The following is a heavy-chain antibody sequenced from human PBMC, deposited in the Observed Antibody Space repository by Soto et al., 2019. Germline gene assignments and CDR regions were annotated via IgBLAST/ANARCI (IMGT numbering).Heavy chain of an antibody. D-gene: IGHD3-22*01. V-gene: IGHV1-18*01. CDR3: ARDLMNYYDSSGYYGTDDAFDI. Sequence: QVQLVQSGAEVKKPGASVKVSCKASGYTFTSYGISWVRQAPGQGLEWMGWISAYNGNTNYAQKLQGRVTMTTETSPSTAYMELRSVRSDDTAVYYCARDLMNYYDSSGYYGTDDAFDIWGQGTMVTVSS. CDR1: GYTFTSYG. J-gene: IGHJ3*02. CDR2: ISAYNGNT.